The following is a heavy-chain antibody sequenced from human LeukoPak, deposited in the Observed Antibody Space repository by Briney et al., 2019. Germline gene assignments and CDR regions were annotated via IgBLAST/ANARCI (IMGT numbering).Heavy chain of an antibody. Sequence: ASVKVSCKASGYTFTSYYMHWVRQAPGQGLEWMGIINPSGGSTSYAQKFQGRVTMTRDTSTSTVYMELSSLRSEDTAVYYCARSPVYYDILTGYYIWGAGRGNYYYMDVWGKGTTVTISS. CDR2: INPSGGST. V-gene: IGHV1-46*01. CDR1: GYTFTSYY. J-gene: IGHJ6*03. CDR3: ARSPVYYDILTGYYIWGAGRGNYYYMDV. D-gene: IGHD3-9*01.